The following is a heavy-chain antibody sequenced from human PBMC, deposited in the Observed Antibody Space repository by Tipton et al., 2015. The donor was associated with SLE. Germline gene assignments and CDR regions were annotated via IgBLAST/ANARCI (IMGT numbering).Heavy chain of an antibody. V-gene: IGHV4-38-2*02. CDR3: ARHDYDSNGYYQHYFDY. CDR1: GYFISSGYY. J-gene: IGHJ4*02. Sequence: TLSLTCTVSGYFISSGYYWGWIRQPPGEGLEWIGSIHHSGNTYFNPSLKSRVTMSIDTSRNEVFLRLTSVTAADTAVYYCARHDYDSNGYYQHYFDYWGQGTLVTVSS. CDR2: IHHSGNT. D-gene: IGHD3-22*01.